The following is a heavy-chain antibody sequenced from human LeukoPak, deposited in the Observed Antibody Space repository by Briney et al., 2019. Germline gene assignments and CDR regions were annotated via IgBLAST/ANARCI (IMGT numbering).Heavy chain of an antibody. Sequence: PSETLSLTCTVSGGSISSYYWSWIRQPPGKGLEWIGYLYYSGSTNYNPSLNSRVTISVDTSKQQYSLKLSSVTAADTAVYYCARDSSYYGLGNYDYWGQGTLVTVSS. CDR3: ARDSSYYGLGNYDY. J-gene: IGHJ4*02. CDR2: LYYSGST. CDR1: GGSISSYY. V-gene: IGHV4-59*01. D-gene: IGHD3-10*01.